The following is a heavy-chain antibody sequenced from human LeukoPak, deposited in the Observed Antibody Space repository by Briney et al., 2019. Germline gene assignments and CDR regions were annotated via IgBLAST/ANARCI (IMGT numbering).Heavy chain of an antibody. Sequence: PSETLSLTCTVSGCSISSGGYYWSWIRQHPGKGLEWIGYIYYSGSTYYNPSLKSRVTISVDTSKNQFSLNLSSVTAADTAVYYCAREVVNGALTGDYWGQGTLVTVSS. CDR3: AREVVNGALTGDY. J-gene: IGHJ4*02. V-gene: IGHV4-31*03. D-gene: IGHD4-17*01. CDR2: IYYSGST. CDR1: GCSISSGGYY.